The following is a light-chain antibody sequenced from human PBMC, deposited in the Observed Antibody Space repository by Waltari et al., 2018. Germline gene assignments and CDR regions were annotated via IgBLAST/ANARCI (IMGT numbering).Light chain of an antibody. CDR2: EVT. J-gene: IGLJ3*02. CDR3: SSYTGSDWV. CDR1: SSDIGRHTF. Sequence: HSALTQPPSASGSPGQSVTISCTGTSSDIGRHTFFSWYQQHPGKAPKLIIYEVTKRPSGVPDRISASKSGNTASLTVSGLQADDEADYHCSSYTGSDWVFGGGTKLTVL. V-gene: IGLV2-8*01.